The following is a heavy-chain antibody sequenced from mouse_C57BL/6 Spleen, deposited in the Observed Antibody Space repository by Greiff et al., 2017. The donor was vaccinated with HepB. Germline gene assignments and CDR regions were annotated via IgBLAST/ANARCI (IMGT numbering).Heavy chain of an antibody. V-gene: IGHV1-7*01. CDR2: INPSSGYT. Sequence: QVQLQQSGAELAKPGASVKLSCKASGYTFTSYWMHWVKQRPGQGLEWIGYINPSSGYTKYNQKFKDKATLTADKSSSTAYMQLSSLTYEDSAVYYCARDYSNYGDYFDYWGQGTTLTVSS. D-gene: IGHD2-5*01. J-gene: IGHJ2*01. CDR1: GYTFTSYW. CDR3: ARDYSNYGDYFDY.